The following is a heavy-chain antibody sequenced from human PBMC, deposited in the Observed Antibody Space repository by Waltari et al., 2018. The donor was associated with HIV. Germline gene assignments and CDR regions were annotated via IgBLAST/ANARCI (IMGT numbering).Heavy chain of an antibody. J-gene: IGHJ4*02. CDR3: ATGFVPGY. CDR2: MKEDGSEK. D-gene: IGHD3-10*01. CDR1: GCSFSTSW. V-gene: IGHV3-7*01. Sequence: VQLVESGGGLVQPGECLRLACTAPGCSFSTSWMSWVRQSPGKGLEWVANMKEDGSEKRYADSVKGRFIISRDNAMNSLYLQMNNLRAEDTAVYYCATGFVPGYWGQGTLVTVSS.